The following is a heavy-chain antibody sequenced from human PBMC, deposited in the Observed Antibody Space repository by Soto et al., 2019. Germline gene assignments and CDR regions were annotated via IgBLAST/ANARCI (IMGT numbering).Heavy chain of an antibody. Sequence: QTETLARPRTFKRISLSTSGMCVSWIRQPPGKALEWLALIDWDDDKYYSTSLKTRLTISKDTSKNQVVLTMTNMDPVDTATYYCARMPRAATGCMDVWGQGTTVTVSS. CDR1: RISLSTSGMC. D-gene: IGHD6-25*01. J-gene: IGHJ6*02. V-gene: IGHV2-70*01. CDR2: IDWDDDK. CDR3: ARMPRAATGCMDV.